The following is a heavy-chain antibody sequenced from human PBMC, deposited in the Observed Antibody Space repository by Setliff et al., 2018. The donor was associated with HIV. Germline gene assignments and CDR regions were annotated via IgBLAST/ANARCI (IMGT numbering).Heavy chain of an antibody. J-gene: IGHJ4*02. V-gene: IGHV3-33*08. Sequence: GGSLRLSCVGSGFIFSNYRMNWVRQAPGKGLEWVAVMYYDGVTTYYADSVKGRFTISRDGSKSMIFLQMNSLRVDDTAVYYCARGRVLEWLLNHWGQGTRVTVSS. CDR3: ARGRVLEWLLNH. D-gene: IGHD3-3*01. CDR2: MYYDGVTT. CDR1: GFIFSNYR.